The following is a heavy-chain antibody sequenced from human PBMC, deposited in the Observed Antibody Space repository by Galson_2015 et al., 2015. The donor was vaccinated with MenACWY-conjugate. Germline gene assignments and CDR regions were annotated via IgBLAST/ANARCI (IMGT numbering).Heavy chain of an antibody. J-gene: IGHJ4*02. D-gene: IGHD3-10*01. CDR1: GFTFSSYA. CDR3: ARAPMVRGLSDY. Sequence: SLRLSCAASGFTFSSYAMHWVRQAPGKGLEYVSAISSNGGSTYYANSVKGRFTISRDNSKNTLYLQMGSLRAEDMAVYYCARAPMVRGLSDYWGQGTLVTVSS. V-gene: IGHV3-64*01. CDR2: ISSNGGST.